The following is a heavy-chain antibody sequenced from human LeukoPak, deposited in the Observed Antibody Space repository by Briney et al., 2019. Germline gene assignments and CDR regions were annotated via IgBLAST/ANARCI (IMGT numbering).Heavy chain of an antibody. J-gene: IGHJ4*02. CDR2: INHSGST. CDR1: GGSFSGYY. D-gene: IGHD5-24*01. V-gene: IGHV4-34*01. Sequence: NPSETLSLTCAVYGGSFSGYYWSWIRQPPGKGLEWIGEINHSGSTNYNPSLKSRVTISVDTSKNQFSLKLSSVTAADTAVYYCARSSGPSRRRWLQSDFDYWGQGTLVTVPS. CDR3: ARSSGPSRRRWLQSDFDY.